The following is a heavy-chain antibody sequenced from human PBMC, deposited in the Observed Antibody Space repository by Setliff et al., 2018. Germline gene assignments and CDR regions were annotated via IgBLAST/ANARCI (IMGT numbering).Heavy chain of an antibody. CDR3: ARNSVTMNAFYI. V-gene: IGHV1-2*02. J-gene: IGHJ3*02. D-gene: IGHD4-17*01. Sequence: ASVKVSCKASGYTFTGFYIHWVRQAPGQGLEWMGWIDPNTGGTNYAQKFQGGVTMTRDTSISTAYMELRSLKSDDTAVYYCARNSVTMNAFYIRGQGTMVTVSS. CDR2: IDPNTGGT. CDR1: GYTFTGFY.